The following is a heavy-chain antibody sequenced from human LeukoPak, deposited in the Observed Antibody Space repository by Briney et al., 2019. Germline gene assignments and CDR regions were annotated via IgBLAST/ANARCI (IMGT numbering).Heavy chain of an antibody. CDR2: MNPNSGNT. J-gene: IGHJ4*02. Sequence: ASVKVSCKASGYTFTSYDINWVRQATGQGLEWMGWMNPNSGNTGYAQKFQGRVTITRNTSISTAYLELSSLRSEDPAVYYCARALTIVGATFLGYWGQGTLVTVSS. CDR3: ARALTIVGATFLGY. CDR1: GYTFTSYD. D-gene: IGHD1-26*01. V-gene: IGHV1-8*03.